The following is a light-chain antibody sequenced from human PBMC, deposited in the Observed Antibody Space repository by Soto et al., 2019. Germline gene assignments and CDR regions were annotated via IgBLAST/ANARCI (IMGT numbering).Light chain of an antibody. J-gene: IGKJ1*01. V-gene: IGKV3-11*01. CDR2: DAS. CDR1: QSVSRY. CDR3: QQRSNWPWT. Sequence: EIVLTQSPATSSLSPGERATLSCWASQSVSRYLAWYQHKPGQAPRLLIYDASNRATGIPARFSGSGSGTDFTLTISSLEPEDFAVYYCQQRSNWPWTFGQGTKVDIK.